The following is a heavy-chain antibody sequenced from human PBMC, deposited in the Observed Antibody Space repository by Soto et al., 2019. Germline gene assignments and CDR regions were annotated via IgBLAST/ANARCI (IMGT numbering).Heavy chain of an antibody. V-gene: IGHV3-64*01. CDR1: GFTFSSYA. CDR3: ARGGVALAVAGTSYYYYGMDV. J-gene: IGHJ6*02. D-gene: IGHD6-19*01. CDR2: ISSNGGST. Sequence: PGGSLRLSCAASGFTFSSYAMHWVRQAPGKGLEYVSAISSNGGSTYYANSVKGRFTISRDNSKNTLYLQMGSLRAEDMAVYYCARGGVALAVAGTSYYYYGMDVWGQGTTVTVSS.